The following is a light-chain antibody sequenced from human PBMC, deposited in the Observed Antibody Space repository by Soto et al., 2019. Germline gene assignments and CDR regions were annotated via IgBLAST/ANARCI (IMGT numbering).Light chain of an antibody. CDR3: CSFATSGTWV. J-gene: IGLJ3*02. CDR1: SSDVGSYNL. CDR2: EGN. Sequence: QSVLTQPASVSGSPGQSITISCTGTSSDVGSYNLVSWYQQHPGKAPKLMISEGNKRPSGISNRFSGSKSGNTASLTISGLQAXXEAXYYCCSFATSGTWVFGGGTKLTVL. V-gene: IGLV2-23*01.